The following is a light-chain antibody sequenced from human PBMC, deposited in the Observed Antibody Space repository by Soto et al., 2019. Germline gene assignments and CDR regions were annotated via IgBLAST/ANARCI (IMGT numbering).Light chain of an antibody. Sequence: EILMTQSPATLSVSPGERATLSCRSSQSVGSNLAWYQQKPGQAPRLLISGASTRATGVPARFSGSGAGTEFTLTISSRKSEDFAVYYCQQYNNWPYTFGQGTKLEIK. CDR2: GAS. CDR3: QQYNNWPYT. J-gene: IGKJ2*01. V-gene: IGKV3-15*01. CDR1: QSVGSN.